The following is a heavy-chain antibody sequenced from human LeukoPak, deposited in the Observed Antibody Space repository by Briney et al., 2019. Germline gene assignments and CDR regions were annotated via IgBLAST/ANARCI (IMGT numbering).Heavy chain of an antibody. J-gene: IGHJ5*02. Sequence: SETLSLTCAVYGGSFSGYYWSWIRQPPGKGLEWIGEINHSGSTNYNPSLKSRVTISVDTSKYQFSLKLSSVTAADTAVYYCARGQTYYDFWSGYNNWFDPWGQGTLVTVSS. CDR1: GGSFSGYY. CDR3: ARGQTYYDFWSGYNNWFDP. V-gene: IGHV4-34*01. D-gene: IGHD3-3*01. CDR2: INHSGST.